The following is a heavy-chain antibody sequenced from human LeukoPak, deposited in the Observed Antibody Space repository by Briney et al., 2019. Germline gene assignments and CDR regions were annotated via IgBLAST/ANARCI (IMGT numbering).Heavy chain of an antibody. CDR3: ARRQYCSGGSCYFFAFDI. D-gene: IGHD2-15*01. Sequence: GESLKISCKGSGYSFISNWIGWVRQMPGKGLEWMGIIYPGDSDTRYSPSFQGQVTISADKSISTAYLQWSSLKASDTAVYYCARRQYCSGGSCYFFAFDIWGQGTMVTVSS. J-gene: IGHJ3*02. CDR2: IYPGDSDT. CDR1: GYSFISNW. V-gene: IGHV5-51*01.